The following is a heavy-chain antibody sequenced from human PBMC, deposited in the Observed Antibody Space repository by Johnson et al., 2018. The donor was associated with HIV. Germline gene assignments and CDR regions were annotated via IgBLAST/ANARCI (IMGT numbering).Heavy chain of an antibody. V-gene: IGHV3-9*01. J-gene: IGHJ3*02. Sequence: QLVESGGGLVQPGRSLRLSCAASGFTFDDYAMHWVRQAPGKGLEWVSGISWNSGSIGYADSVKGRFTISRDNAKNSLYLQMNSLRAEDTAVYYCAKKRSVLAARLGDGFDIWGQGTMVTVSS. CDR1: GFTFDDYA. CDR3: AKKRSVLAARLGDGFDI. CDR2: ISWNSGSI. D-gene: IGHD6-6*01.